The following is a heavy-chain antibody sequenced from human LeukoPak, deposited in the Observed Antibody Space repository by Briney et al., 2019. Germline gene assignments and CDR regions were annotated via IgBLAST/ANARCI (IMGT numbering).Heavy chain of an antibody. CDR2: IYYSGST. Sequence: SGTLSLTCTVSGGSISSSSYYWGWIRQPPGKGLEWIGSIYYSGSTYYNPSLKSRVTISVDTSKNQFSLKLSSVTAADTAVYYCASGTGGGNPFDCWGQGTLVTVSS. CDR3: ASGTGGGNPFDC. J-gene: IGHJ4*02. CDR1: GGSISSSSYY. V-gene: IGHV4-39*07. D-gene: IGHD4-23*01.